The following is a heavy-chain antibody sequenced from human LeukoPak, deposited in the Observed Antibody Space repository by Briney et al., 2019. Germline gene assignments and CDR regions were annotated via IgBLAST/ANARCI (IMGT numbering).Heavy chain of an antibody. CDR1: GGSFSGYY. V-gene: IGHV4-34*01. Sequence: KPSGTLSLTCAVYGGSFSGYYWSWIRQPPGKGLEWIGEINHSGSTNYNPSLKSRVTISVDTSKNQFSLKLSSVTAADTAVYYCARGRVRYYDILTGYRYYYYYMDVWGKGTTVTVSS. D-gene: IGHD3-9*01. CDR3: ARGRVRYYDILTGYRYYYYYMDV. CDR2: INHSGST. J-gene: IGHJ6*03.